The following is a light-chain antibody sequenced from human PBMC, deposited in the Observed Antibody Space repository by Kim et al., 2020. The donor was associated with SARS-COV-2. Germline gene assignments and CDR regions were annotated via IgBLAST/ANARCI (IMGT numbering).Light chain of an antibody. CDR3: VSWDNSLSAVL. J-gene: IGLJ3*02. CDR2: DNN. V-gene: IGLV1-51*01. Sequence: QPVLTQPPSVSAAPGQKVTISCSGRSSNIGAKYVSWYQHLPGTAPKLLIYDNNKRPSGIPDRFTGSKSGTSATLGITGLQTGDEAHYYCVSWDNSLSAVLFGGGTKVTVL. CDR1: SSNIGAKY.